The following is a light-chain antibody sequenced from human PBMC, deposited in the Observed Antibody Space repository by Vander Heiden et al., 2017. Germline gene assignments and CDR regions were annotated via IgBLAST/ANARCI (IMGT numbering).Light chain of an antibody. CDR3: AVWDDSLNSWV. J-gene: IGLJ3*02. CDR1: RSNIGTNA. CDR2: YDD. V-gene: IGLV1-36*01. Sequence: QSLLTQPPSVSEAPCQRVTISCSGSRSNIGTNAVTWYQQLPGKAPQLLIYYDDLLPSGVSDRFSGSKSGTSASLGISGLQSEDEGDYYCAVWDDSLNSWVFGGGTKLTVL.